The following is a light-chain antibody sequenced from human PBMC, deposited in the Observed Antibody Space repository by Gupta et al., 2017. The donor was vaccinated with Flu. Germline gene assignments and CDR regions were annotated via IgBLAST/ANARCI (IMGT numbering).Light chain of an antibody. J-gene: IGKJ3*01. CDR2: WAS. CDR3: QQYYSSPPT. Sequence: NCKSSQSVLYSSNNKNYLTWYQQKPGQPPKLLVYWASTRESGVPDRFSGSGSGTDFTLTISSLQAEDVAVYYCQQYYSSPPTFGPGTKVEIK. V-gene: IGKV4-1*01. CDR1: QSVLYSSNNKNY.